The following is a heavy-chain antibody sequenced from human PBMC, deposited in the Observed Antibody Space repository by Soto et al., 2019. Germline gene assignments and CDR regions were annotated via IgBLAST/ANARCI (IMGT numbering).Heavy chain of an antibody. CDR1: GYTFTGYA. J-gene: IGHJ5*02. Sequence: ASVKVSCKASGYTFTGYAMHWVRQAPGQRLEWMGWINAGNGNTKYSQKFQGRVTITRDTSASTAYMELNSLRAEDTAVYYCARGPMPVGAITSWGQGTLVTVSS. V-gene: IGHV1-3*01. CDR3: ARGPMPVGAITS. CDR2: INAGNGNT. D-gene: IGHD1-26*01.